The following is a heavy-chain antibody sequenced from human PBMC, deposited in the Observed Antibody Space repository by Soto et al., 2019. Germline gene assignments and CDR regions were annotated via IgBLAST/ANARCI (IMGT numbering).Heavy chain of an antibody. J-gene: IGHJ3*02. CDR1: GYIFTRYW. CDR2: FNPGCSDI. D-gene: IGHD2-2*01. V-gene: IGHV5-51*01. Sequence: PGESLKISCTASGYIFTRYWIGWVRQMPGKNLERMGLFNPGCSDIIYSPAIQGQVTISAHNSINPAFLQGSSLEASDTAIYYCARHRVASRVAYDIWGQGTLVTVSS. CDR3: ARHRVASRVAYDI.